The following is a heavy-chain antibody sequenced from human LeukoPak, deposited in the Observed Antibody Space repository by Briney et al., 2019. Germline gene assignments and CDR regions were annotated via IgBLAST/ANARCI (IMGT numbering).Heavy chain of an antibody. J-gene: IGHJ3*02. Sequence: SVKVSCKASGGTFSSYAISWVRQAPGQGLEWMGRIIPILGIANYAQKFQGRVTITADKSTSTAYMELSSLRSEDTAVYYCARVKGATGAFDIWGQGTMVTVSS. V-gene: IGHV1-69*04. D-gene: IGHD4/OR15-4a*01. CDR1: GGTFSSYA. CDR3: ARVKGATGAFDI. CDR2: IIPILGIA.